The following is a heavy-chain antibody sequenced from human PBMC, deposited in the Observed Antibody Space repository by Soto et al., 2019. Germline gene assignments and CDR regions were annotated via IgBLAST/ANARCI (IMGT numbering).Heavy chain of an antibody. D-gene: IGHD3-3*01. CDR2: IYKSDIA. J-gene: IGHJ5*02. Sequence: SETLSLTCTVSGGSINNGGYYWSWIRQHPGKGLEWIGYIYKSDIANYNPFLRSRVSISLDTSEKQFSLKMSSVTAADTAMYYCARDITGYFKFDPWGQGTLVTVSS. CDR3: ARDITGYFKFDP. V-gene: IGHV4-31*03. CDR1: GGSINNGGYY.